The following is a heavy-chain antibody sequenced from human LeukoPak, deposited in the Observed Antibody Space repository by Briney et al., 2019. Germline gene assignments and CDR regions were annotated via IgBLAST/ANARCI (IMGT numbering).Heavy chain of an antibody. CDR2: IYYSGSS. J-gene: IGHJ4*02. V-gene: IGHV4-59*08. D-gene: IGHD6-13*01. CDR3: ARHAGADYSSWNYFDY. CDR1: GGSVSSYY. Sequence: SETLSLTCTVSGGSVSSYYWSWIRQPPGKGLEWIAYIYYSGSSNYNPSLKSRATISLDTSKNQFSLKLSSVTAADTAVYYCARHAGADYSSWNYFDYWGQGTLVTDSS.